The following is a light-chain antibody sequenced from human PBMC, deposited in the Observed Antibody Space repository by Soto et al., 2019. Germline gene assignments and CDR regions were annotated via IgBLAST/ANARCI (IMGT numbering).Light chain of an antibody. CDR2: GAS. Sequence: EIVMTQSPATLYVSPGERATLSCRASQSVSSNLAWYQQKPGQAPRLLIYGASTRAPGIPARFSGSGSGTEFTLTISSLQSEDFAVYYCQQYNNWPGTFGQGTKVEI. CDR1: QSVSSN. V-gene: IGKV3-15*01. CDR3: QQYNNWPGT. J-gene: IGKJ1*01.